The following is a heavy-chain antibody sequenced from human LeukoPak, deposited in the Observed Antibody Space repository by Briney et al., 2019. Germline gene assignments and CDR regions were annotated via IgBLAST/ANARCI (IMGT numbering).Heavy chain of an antibody. V-gene: IGHV3-21*01. CDR1: GFTFSSYS. J-gene: IGHJ3*02. Sequence: GGSLRLSCAASGFTFSSYSMNWVRQAPGKGLEWVSSISSSSSYIYYADSVKGRFTISRDNAKNSLYLQMNSLRAEDTAVYYCARSTVTPDAFDIWGQGTMVTVSS. CDR3: ARSTVTPDAFDI. D-gene: IGHD4-17*01. CDR2: ISSSSSYI.